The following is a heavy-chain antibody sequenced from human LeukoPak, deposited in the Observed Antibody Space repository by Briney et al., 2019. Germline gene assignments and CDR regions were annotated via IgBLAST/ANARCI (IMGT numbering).Heavy chain of an antibody. CDR2: IYYSGST. D-gene: IGHD3-10*01. Sequence: PSETLSLTCTLSGGSISSYYWSWIRQPPGKGLGWIGYIYYSGSTNYNPSLKSRVTISVDTSKNQFSLKVSSVTAADTAVYYCASNYYGSGSLDYWGQGNLVTVSS. J-gene: IGHJ4*02. V-gene: IGHV4-59*08. CDR3: ASNYYGSGSLDY. CDR1: GGSISSYY.